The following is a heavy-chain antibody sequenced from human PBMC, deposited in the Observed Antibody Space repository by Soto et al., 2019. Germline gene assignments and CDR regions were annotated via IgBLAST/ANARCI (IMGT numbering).Heavy chain of an antibody. J-gene: IGHJ4*02. CDR1: GISLSTSGVG. CDR2: IYWDADK. CDR3: AHGYGDGSFEY. V-gene: IGHV2-5*02. D-gene: IGHD4-17*01. Sequence: QITLKESGPTLVKPTQALTLTCTFSGISLSTSGVGVGWFRPPPGKALQWLALIYWDADKLDSPSLKSRLTITRDTSKSQVVLTMTTMAPVDTATYSCAHGYGDGSFEYWGQGGLVTVSS.